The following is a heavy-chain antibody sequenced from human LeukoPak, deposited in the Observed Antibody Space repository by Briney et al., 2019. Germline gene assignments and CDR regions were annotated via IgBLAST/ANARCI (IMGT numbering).Heavy chain of an antibody. J-gene: IGHJ4*02. CDR3: ARSSGTGTFSY. CDR2: VYYGRSP. D-gene: IGHD6-25*01. CDR1: GDSISRSTYY. V-gene: IGHV4-39*02. Sequence: SETLSLTCTVSGDSISRSTYYWAWIRQPPGKGLEWIGSVYYGRSPYFNPSLESRATISVDTSKNHFSLKMSSVTTADTAVYYCARSSGTGTFSYWGQGTLVTVSS.